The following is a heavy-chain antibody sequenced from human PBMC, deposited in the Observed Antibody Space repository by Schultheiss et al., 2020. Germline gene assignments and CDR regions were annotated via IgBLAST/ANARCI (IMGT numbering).Heavy chain of an antibody. D-gene: IGHD2-15*01. CDR3: TREDCSGGSCYLDSGY. J-gene: IGHJ4*02. CDR2: IRSKAYGGTT. Sequence: GGSLRLSCTASGFTFGDYAVNWFRQAPGKGLEWVGFIRSKAYGGTTEYAASVKGRFTISKADSKNIAYLQMNSLKTEDTAVYYCTREDCSGGSCYLDSGYWGQGTLVTVSS. V-gene: IGHV3-49*03. CDR1: GFTFGDYA.